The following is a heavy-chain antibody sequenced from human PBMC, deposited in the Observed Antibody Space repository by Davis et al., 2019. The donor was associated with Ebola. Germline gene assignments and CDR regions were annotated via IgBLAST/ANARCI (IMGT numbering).Heavy chain of an antibody. J-gene: IGHJ6*02. CDR2: IYSSGTT. Sequence: GGSLRLSCAASGFTVSGYYMNWVRQAPGKGLEWVSVIYSSGTTHYADSVRGRFTISRHNFENTLYLQMSNLRVEDTAVYYCAGDYGDPAQYYYYGMDVWGQGTTVTVSS. CDR3: AGDYGDPAQYYYYGMDV. D-gene: IGHD4-17*01. V-gene: IGHV3-53*04. CDR1: GFTVSGYY.